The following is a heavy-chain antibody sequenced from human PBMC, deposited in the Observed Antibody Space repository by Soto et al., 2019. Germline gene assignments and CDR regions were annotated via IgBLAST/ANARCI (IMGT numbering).Heavy chain of an antibody. V-gene: IGHV5-51*01. J-gene: IGHJ4*02. D-gene: IGHD3-22*01. CDR2: IYPGDSDT. CDR1: GYSFTSYW. Sequence: GESLKISCKGSGYSFTSYWIGWVRQMPGKGLEWMGIIYPGDSDTRYSPSFQGQVTISADKSISTAYLQWSSLKASDTAMYYFARRSLGYDSSGYYFPFFDYWGQGTLVTVSS. CDR3: ARRSLGYDSSGYYFPFFDY.